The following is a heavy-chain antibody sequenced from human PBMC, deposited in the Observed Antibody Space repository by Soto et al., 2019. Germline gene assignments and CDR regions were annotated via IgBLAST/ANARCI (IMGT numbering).Heavy chain of an antibody. CDR2: IRSKTYGGTA. Sequence: QPGGSLRLSCAASGFTFGDYAMSWVRQAPGKGLEWVGFIRSKTYGGTAEYAASVKGRFIMSRDDSKSIAYLQMNSLKTEDTAVYYCTRDQPITPWGQGTMVTVSS. J-gene: IGHJ3*01. CDR3: TRDQPITP. V-gene: IGHV3-49*04. CDR1: GFTFGDYA. D-gene: IGHD3-10*01.